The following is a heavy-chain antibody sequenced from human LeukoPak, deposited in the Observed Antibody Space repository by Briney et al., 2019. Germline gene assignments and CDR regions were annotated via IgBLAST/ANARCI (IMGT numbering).Heavy chain of an antibody. J-gene: IGHJ4*02. CDR1: GYTFTSYG. CDR3: ARVRIVGATNGFDY. CDR2: ISAYNGNT. V-gene: IGHV1-18*01. Sequence: ASVTVSCKASGYTFTSYGIRWVRQAPGQVLEWMGWISAYNGNTNYAQKLKGRVTMTTDTSTSTAYMELRSLRSDDTAVYYCARVRIVGATNGFDYWGQGTLVTVSS. D-gene: IGHD1-26*01.